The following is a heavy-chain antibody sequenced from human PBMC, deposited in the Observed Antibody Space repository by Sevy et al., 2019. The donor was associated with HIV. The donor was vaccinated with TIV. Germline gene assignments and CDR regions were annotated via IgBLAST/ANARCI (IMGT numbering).Heavy chain of an antibody. CDR3: AKTADFWSGYPN. V-gene: IGHV3-23*01. D-gene: IGHD3-3*01. CDR2: VSGSGGGGSHGDK. Sequence: GGSLRLSCAASGFTFSSYGMNWVRQAPGKGLEWVSAVSGSGGGGSHGDKYYADSVKGRLTISRDNSKNTLYLQMNSLRAEDTAVYYCAKTADFWSGYPNWGQGTLVTVSS. J-gene: IGHJ4*02. CDR1: GFTFSSYG.